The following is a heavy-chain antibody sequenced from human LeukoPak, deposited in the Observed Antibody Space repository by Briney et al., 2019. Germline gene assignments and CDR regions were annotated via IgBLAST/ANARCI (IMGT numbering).Heavy chain of an antibody. CDR2: INHSGST. Sequence: SETLSLTCAVYGGSFSGYYWSWLRQPPGKGLEWIGEINHSGSTNYNPSLKSRVTISVDTSKNQFSLKLSSVTAADTAVYYCARNAYDYVWGSYRPSYNWFDPWGQGTLVTVSS. CDR1: GGSFSGYY. V-gene: IGHV4-34*01. J-gene: IGHJ5*02. CDR3: ARNAYDYVWGSYRPSYNWFDP. D-gene: IGHD3-16*02.